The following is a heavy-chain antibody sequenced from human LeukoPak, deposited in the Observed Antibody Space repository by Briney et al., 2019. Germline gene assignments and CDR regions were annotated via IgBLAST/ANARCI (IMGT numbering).Heavy chain of an antibody. V-gene: IGHV4-39*02. CDR2: ISYSGST. CDR3: ARLTHSYYSDTSGYYPYYYMDV. CDR1: GGSISSSDYY. Sequence: PSETLSLTCTVSGGSISSSDYYWGWIRQSPGKGLEWIGRISYSGSTYYNPSLKSRVTISVDTSENHFSLRLSSVTAADTAVYYCARLTHSYYSDTSGYYPYYYMDVWGKGTTVTVSS. J-gene: IGHJ6*03. D-gene: IGHD3-22*01.